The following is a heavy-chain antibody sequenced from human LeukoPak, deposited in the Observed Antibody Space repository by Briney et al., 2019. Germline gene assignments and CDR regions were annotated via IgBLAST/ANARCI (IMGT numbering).Heavy chain of an antibody. V-gene: IGHV4-59*01. CDR1: GVSISSDY. J-gene: IGHJ6*03. D-gene: IGHD2-15*01. CDR2: IYYSGST. CDR3: ARMVAARPYYMDV. Sequence: KPSETLSLTCTVSGVSISSDYWSWLRQPPGKGLEWIGYIYYSGSTNYNPSLKSRVTISVDTSKNQFSLKLSSVTAADTAVYYCARMVAARPYYMDVWGKGTTVTVSS.